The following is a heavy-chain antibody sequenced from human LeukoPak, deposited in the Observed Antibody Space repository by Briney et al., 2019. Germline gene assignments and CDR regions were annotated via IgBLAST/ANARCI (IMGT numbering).Heavy chain of an antibody. CDR1: GGSMYNSNYY. V-gene: IGHV4-39*07. J-gene: IGHJ4*02. CDR2: INHSGST. D-gene: IGHD6-13*01. CDR3: ASRPGYSSSWYRFGFDY. Sequence: SETLSLTCTVSGGSMYNSNYYWGWIRQPPGKGLEWIGEINHSGSTNYNPSLKSRVTISVDTSKNQFSLKLSSVTAADTAVYYCASRPGYSSSWYRFGFDYWGQGTLVTVSS.